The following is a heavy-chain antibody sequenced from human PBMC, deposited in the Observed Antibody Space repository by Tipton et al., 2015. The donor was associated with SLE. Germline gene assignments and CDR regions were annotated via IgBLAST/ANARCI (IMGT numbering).Heavy chain of an antibody. J-gene: IGHJ3*02. Sequence: TLSLTCTVSGDSITSGGYYWSWIRQHAGKGLEWIGYIYSTGSTYYSPSLESRVTISVDTSKNQFSLKLNSLTAADTAVYYCGARGAFDIWGQGTMVTVSS. V-gene: IGHV4-31*03. CDR3: GARGAFDI. D-gene: IGHD3-16*01. CDR1: GDSITSGGYY. CDR2: IYSTGST.